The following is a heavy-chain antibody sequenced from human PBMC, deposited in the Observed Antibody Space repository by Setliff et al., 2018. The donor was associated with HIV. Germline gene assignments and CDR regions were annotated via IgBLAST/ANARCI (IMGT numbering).Heavy chain of an antibody. Sequence: AGSLRLSCAASGFIFSSYAMTWVRQAPGKGLEWVSTIRGSGSGDTTHYADFVKGRFTSSRDNAKNSLYLQINSLRAEDTAFYYCARGRVPGNYWGQGTLVTVSS. D-gene: IGHD2-2*01. J-gene: IGHJ4*02. CDR3: ARGRVPGNY. CDR2: IRGSGSGDTT. V-gene: IGHV3-23*01. CDR1: GFIFSSYA.